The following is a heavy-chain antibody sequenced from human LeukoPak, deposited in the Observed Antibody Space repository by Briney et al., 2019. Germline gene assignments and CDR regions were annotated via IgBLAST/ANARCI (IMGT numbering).Heavy chain of an antibody. CDR1: GGSISSYY. CDR2: IYSSGNT. Sequence: PSEALSLTCAVSGGSISSYYWSWIRQSAGKGLEWIGRIYSSGNTNYNPSLKSRVTMSVDTSKNQFSLKLRSVTAADTAVYYCARDFLDGDNAFVIWGKGKLVTVSA. D-gene: IGHD3/OR15-3a*01. V-gene: IGHV4-4*07. J-gene: IGHJ3*02. CDR3: ARDFLDGDNAFVI.